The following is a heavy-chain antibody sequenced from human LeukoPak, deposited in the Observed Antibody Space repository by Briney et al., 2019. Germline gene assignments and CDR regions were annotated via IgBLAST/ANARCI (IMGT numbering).Heavy chain of an antibody. CDR2: ISGSGGST. V-gene: IGHV3-23*01. Sequence: PGGSLRLSCAASGFTFSSYAMSWVRQAPGKGLEWVSAISGSGGSTYYADSVKGRFTISRDNSKNTLYLQMNSLRAGDTAVYYCASKPGYYDILTGDYWGQGTLVTVSS. CDR3: ASKPGYYDILTGDY. D-gene: IGHD3-9*01. CDR1: GFTFSSYA. J-gene: IGHJ4*02.